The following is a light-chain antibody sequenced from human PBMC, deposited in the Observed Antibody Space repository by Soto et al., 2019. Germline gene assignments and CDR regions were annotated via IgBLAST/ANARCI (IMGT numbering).Light chain of an antibody. V-gene: IGKV3-20*01. Sequence: ENGLTQSPGTLSLSPGETATLSCRASQTVNSDYLAWFQQRPGQAPRLLIFATSRRATDIPDRFSGSGSGTDFTLAIRRLETEDFAVYYCHQFGYSPRTFGQGTKVDIK. CDR1: QTVNSDY. J-gene: IGKJ1*01. CDR3: HQFGYSPRT. CDR2: ATS.